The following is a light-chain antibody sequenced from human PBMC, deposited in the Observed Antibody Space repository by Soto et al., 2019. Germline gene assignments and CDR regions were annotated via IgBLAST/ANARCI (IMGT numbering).Light chain of an antibody. J-gene: IGKJ2*01. V-gene: IGKV1-9*01. CDR2: AAS. CDR3: QQLNIYPST. CDR1: QAIANY. Sequence: DIQLTQSPSFLSASVGDRVTITCRASQAIANYLGWYQQRPGKAPTLLIHAASTLHSGVPSRFSGSGYGTDFTLTINNLKPEDSATYFCQQLNIYPSTFGQGTNLEIK.